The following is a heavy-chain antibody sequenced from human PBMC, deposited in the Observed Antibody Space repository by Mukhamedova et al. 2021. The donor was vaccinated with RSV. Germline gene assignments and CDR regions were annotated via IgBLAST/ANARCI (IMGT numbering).Heavy chain of an antibody. D-gene: IGHD2-15*01. J-gene: IGHJ4*02. Sequence: GLEWIGNIYYNGNTYYDPSLKSRVTISVDTSKNQFSLRLSSVTAADRVVYYCARLRIYCSGGTCYYYFGNWGQGSLVTVSS. CDR3: ARLRIYCSGGTCYYYFGN. V-gene: IGHV4-39*01. CDR2: IYYNGNT.